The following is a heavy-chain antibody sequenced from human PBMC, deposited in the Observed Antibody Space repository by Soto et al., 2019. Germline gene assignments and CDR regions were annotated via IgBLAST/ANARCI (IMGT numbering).Heavy chain of an antibody. CDR1: DGSISGYH. V-gene: IGHV4-59*01. CDR2: VYHSGST. J-gene: IGHJ4*02. D-gene: IGHD2-15*01. CDR3: ARDGRYCSGGSCYSLPYYFDY. Sequence: QVQLQESGPGLVKPSETLSLTCTVSDGSISGYHWSWIRQPPGKGLEWIGYVYHSGSTNYNPSLKSRVTISADTSKNQFSLRLNSVTAADTAVYYCARDGRYCSGGSCYSLPYYFDYWGQGTLVTVSS.